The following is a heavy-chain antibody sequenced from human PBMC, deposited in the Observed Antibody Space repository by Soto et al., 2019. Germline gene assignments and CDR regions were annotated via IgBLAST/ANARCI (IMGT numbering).Heavy chain of an antibody. CDR1: GSSVSGGIYY. Sequence: SETLSLTCTVSGSSVSGGIYYWTWLRQPPGKGLEWIGYIYHRETTNYNASLRSRVTISVDTSKNQFSLRLTSVTAADAAVYYCARYRDYGDYGYFDSWGQGTLVTVSS. V-gene: IGHV4-61*01. J-gene: IGHJ4*02. CDR2: IYHRETT. D-gene: IGHD4-17*01. CDR3: ARYRDYGDYGYFDS.